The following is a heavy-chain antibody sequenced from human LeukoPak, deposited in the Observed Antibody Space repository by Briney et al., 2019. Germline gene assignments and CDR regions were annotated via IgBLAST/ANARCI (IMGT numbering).Heavy chain of an antibody. CDR3: ARPSYYDSSGYYLDY. Sequence: GESLKISCKGSGYSFTSYWIGWVRQMPGKGLEWMGIIYPGGSDTRYSPSFQGQVTISADKSISTAYLQWSSLKASDTAMYYCARPSYYDSSGYYLDYWGQGTLVTVSS. D-gene: IGHD3-22*01. J-gene: IGHJ4*02. CDR2: IYPGGSDT. CDR1: GYSFTSYW. V-gene: IGHV5-51*01.